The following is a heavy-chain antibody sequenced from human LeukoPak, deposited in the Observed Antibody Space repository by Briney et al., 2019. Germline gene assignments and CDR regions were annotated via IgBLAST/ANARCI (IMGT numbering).Heavy chain of an antibody. J-gene: IGHJ5*02. CDR2: IIPMLGTA. CDR1: GYTFTSYY. Sequence: SVKVSCKASGYTFTSYYMHWARQAPGQGLQWMGGIIPMLGTAIYAQTFQGRVTIIADESTNTAYMELSGLRSEDTAVYYCATDRDSSSFWFDPWGQGTLVTVSS. V-gene: IGHV1-69*13. D-gene: IGHD6-13*01. CDR3: ATDRDSSSFWFDP.